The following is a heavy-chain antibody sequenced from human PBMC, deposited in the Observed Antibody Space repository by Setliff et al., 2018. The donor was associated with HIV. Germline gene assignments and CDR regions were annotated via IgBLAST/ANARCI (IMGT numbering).Heavy chain of an antibody. CDR2: INCENGDT. CDR3: ARETQTGTGSYLN. CDR1: GYTFTNYY. V-gene: IGHV1-46*01. D-gene: IGHD3-10*01. J-gene: IGHJ4*02. Sequence: GASVKVSCKTSGYTFTNYYVNWVRQAPGQGLEWMGIINCENGDTTYAQNFKDRVTVTRDTSTSTVYMDLSSLRPEDTAVYYCARETQTGTGSYLNWGQGTLVTVS.